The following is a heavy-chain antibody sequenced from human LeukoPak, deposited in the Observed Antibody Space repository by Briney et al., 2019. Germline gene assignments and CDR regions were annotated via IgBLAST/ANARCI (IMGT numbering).Heavy chain of an antibody. J-gene: IGHJ4*02. V-gene: IGHV3-64*04. CDR3: TTEGYCSGGNCYSFDY. CDR2: ISRNGGST. D-gene: IGHD2-15*01. CDR1: GFTFISYP. Sequence: PGGSLRLSCSASGFTFISYPVHWVRQAPGKGLDYVSGISRNGGSTYYADSVKGRFTISRDDSKNTLSLQMNSLKTEDTAVYYCTTEGYCSGGNCYSFDYWGQGTLVTVSS.